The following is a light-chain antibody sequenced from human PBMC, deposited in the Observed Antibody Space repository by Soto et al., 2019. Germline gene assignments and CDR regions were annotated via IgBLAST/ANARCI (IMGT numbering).Light chain of an antibody. CDR2: GVK. Sequence: QSVLTQPASVSGSPGQSITISCTGSGRDIGAYNYVSWYQQHPGKAPKLLIYGVKNRPSGVSYRFSASKSAFTASLTISGLQAEDEANYYCSSYTTSYFYVFGHGIKVIVL. CDR1: GRDIGAYNY. V-gene: IGLV2-14*01. J-gene: IGLJ1*01. CDR3: SSYTTSYFYV.